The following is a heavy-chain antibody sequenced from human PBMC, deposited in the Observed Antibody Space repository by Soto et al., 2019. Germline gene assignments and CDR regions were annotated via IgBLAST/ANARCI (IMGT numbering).Heavy chain of an antibody. CDR3: ARVGSLRFLEWLPDY. CDR1: GYTFTSYA. Sequence: ASVKVSCKASGYTFTSYAMHWVRQAPGQRLEWMGRINAGKGNTKYSQKFQGRVTITRDTSASTAYMELSSLRSEDTAVYYCARVGSLRFLEWLPDYWGQGTLVTVSS. V-gene: IGHV1-3*01. D-gene: IGHD3-3*01. CDR2: INAGKGNT. J-gene: IGHJ4*02.